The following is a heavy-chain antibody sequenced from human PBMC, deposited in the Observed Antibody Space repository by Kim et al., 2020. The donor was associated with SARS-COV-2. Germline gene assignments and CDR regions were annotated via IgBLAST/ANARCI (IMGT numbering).Heavy chain of an antibody. CDR3: ARGHSSGWPQPFDY. CDR1: GFTFSIYW. D-gene: IGHD6-19*01. Sequence: GGSLRLSCAASGFTFSIYWMSWVRQAPGKGLEWVANINQHGGEKYYVDSVKGRFTISSDNAKNSLYLQMNSLRAEDTAVYYCARGHSSGWPQPFDYWGQGTLLTVSS. V-gene: IGHV3-7*03. J-gene: IGHJ4*02. CDR2: INQHGGEK.